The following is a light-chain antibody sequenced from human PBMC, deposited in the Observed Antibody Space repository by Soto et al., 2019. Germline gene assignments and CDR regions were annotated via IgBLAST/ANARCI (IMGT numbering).Light chain of an antibody. Sequence: QSALTQPPSVSGAPGQRITISCTGSPSNSGAGFDVHWYQQFPGTAPKLLIYGTTSRPSGVPDRFSGSQSGTSASLAITGLQAGDEADYYCQSYDTSLSGAWVFGGGTQLTVL. J-gene: IGLJ3*02. CDR3: QSYDTSLSGAWV. V-gene: IGLV1-40*01. CDR1: PSNSGAGFD. CDR2: GTT.